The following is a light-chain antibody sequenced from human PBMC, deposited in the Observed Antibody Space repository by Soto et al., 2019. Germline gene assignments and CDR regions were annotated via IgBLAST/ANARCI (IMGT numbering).Light chain of an antibody. CDR1: QSVSIY. Sequence: EIVLTQSPATLSLSPGERATLSCRASQSVSIYLAWYQQKPGQTPRLLIYGASKRATGIPARFSGSGSGTHFTLTISSLEPEDFAVYYCQQRSHWPPFTFGQGTKLEIK. CDR2: GAS. CDR3: QQRSHWPPFT. J-gene: IGKJ2*01. V-gene: IGKV3-11*01.